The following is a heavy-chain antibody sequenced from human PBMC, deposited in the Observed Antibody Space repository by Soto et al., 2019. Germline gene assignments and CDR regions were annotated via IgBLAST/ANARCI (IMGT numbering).Heavy chain of an antibody. J-gene: IGHJ4*02. CDR2: IYYSGDT. V-gene: IGHV4-31*01. Sequence: QVQLQELGPGLVKSSQTLSLTCSVSGGSISSGGYYWSWIRQHPGKGLEWIGYIYYSGDTYYNPSLKRPVTISEDRSKNRFSLKLSFVTAADTAVYYCARSPRGYYDGSGYYYVDYFDHWGQGTLVTVSS. CDR3: ARSPRGYYDGSGYYYVDYFDH. CDR1: GGSISSGGYY. D-gene: IGHD3-22*01.